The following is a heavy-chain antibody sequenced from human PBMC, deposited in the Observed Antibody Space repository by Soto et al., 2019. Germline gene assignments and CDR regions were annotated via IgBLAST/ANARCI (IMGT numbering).Heavy chain of an antibody. Sequence: VELVQSGAEVEKPGAAVRISCKTSGYTFTAYYIHWVRQAPGQGLEWMGWINPNSGVANYAQKFQGRDTMTRDTSISTVYMELTKMRSEDTTIYYCARQGSGSEYPQYFYYGMDVWGQGTTAAASS. J-gene: IGHJ6*02. D-gene: IGHD5-12*01. V-gene: IGHV1-2*02. CDR3: ARQGSGSEYPQYFYYGMDV. CDR1: GYTFTAYY. CDR2: INPNSGVA.